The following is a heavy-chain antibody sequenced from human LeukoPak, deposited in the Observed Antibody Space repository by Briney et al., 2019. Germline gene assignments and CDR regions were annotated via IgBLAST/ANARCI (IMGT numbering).Heavy chain of an antibody. D-gene: IGHD3-16*01. V-gene: IGHV4-61*02. J-gene: IGHJ4*02. CDR3: ARDGGTGYFDY. Sequence: SETLSLTCTVSGGSISSGSYYWSWLRQPAGKGLEWIGRIYSSGSTNYNPSLKSRVTISVDTSKNQFSLNLSSVTAADTAVYSCARDGGTGYFDYWGQGTLGTVSS. CDR1: GGSISSGSYY. CDR2: IYSSGST.